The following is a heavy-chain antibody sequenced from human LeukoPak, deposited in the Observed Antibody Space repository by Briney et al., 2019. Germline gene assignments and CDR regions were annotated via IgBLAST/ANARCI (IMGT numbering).Heavy chain of an antibody. CDR1: LFTYSNYW. Sequence: GGSLRLSCAASLFTYSNYWMSWVRQAPGKGLEWVANIDQDGSEKHYVNSVKGRFTISRDNAKNSLYLQMNNLRVDDTAVYYCARDADSASWFDYWGQGTLVTVSS. CDR2: IDQDGSEK. D-gene: IGHD2-2*01. J-gene: IGHJ4*02. V-gene: IGHV3-7*01. CDR3: ARDADSASWFDY.